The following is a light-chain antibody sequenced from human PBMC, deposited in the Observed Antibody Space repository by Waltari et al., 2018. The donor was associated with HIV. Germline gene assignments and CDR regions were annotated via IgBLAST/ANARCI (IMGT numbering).Light chain of an antibody. CDR3: QQLSGDPFT. V-gene: IGKV1-9*01. CDR2: AAS. J-gene: IGKJ3*01. Sequence: DIQLTQSPSFLSASARDRITITCRASQDISNYLAWYQQKPGTVPKLLIYAASTLQSGVPSRFSGSGSGTEFTLTISGLQPEDFATYYCQQLSGDPFTFGPGTNVDLK. CDR1: QDISNY.